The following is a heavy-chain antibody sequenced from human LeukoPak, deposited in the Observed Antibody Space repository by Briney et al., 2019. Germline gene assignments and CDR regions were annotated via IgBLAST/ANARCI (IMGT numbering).Heavy chain of an antibody. D-gene: IGHD5-18*01. V-gene: IGHV4-34*01. CDR2: INHSGST. Sequence: KPSETLSLTCAVYGGSFSGYYWSWIRQPPGKGLEWIEEINHSGSTNYNPSLKSRVTISVDTSKNQFSLKLSSVTVADTAVYYCARPAGGYSSFFDYWGQGTLVTVSS. CDR3: ARPAGGYSSFFDY. CDR1: GGSFSGYY. J-gene: IGHJ4*02.